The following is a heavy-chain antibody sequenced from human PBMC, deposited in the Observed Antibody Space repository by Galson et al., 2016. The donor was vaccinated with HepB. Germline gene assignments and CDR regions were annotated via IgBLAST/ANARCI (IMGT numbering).Heavy chain of an antibody. CDR2: IHKSGST. Sequence: SETLSLTCNVSGGSISSYFWSWIRQPPGKGLEWIGYIHKSGSTDYSPSLKSRVTVSLDTSKNQVSLRLRSVTAADTAVYYCARGVTGTPYFDFWGQGALVTVSS. V-gene: IGHV4-59*01. CDR3: ARGVTGTPYFDF. CDR1: GGSISSYF. D-gene: IGHD2-21*02. J-gene: IGHJ4*02.